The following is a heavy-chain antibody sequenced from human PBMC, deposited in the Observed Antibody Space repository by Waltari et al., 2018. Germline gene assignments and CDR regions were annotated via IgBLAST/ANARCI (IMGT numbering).Heavy chain of an antibody. CDR3: ARLIGGSYSRLYYFDY. CDR1: GYSISSGYY. V-gene: IGHV4-38-2*01. CDR2: IYHSGST. Sequence: QVQLQESGPGLVKPSETLSLTCAVSGYSISSGYYWGWIRQPPGKGLEWIGSIYHSGSTYYNPSLKSRVTISVDTSKNQFSLKLSSVTAADTAVYYCARLIGGSYSRLYYFDYWGQGTLVTVSS. D-gene: IGHD1-26*01. J-gene: IGHJ4*02.